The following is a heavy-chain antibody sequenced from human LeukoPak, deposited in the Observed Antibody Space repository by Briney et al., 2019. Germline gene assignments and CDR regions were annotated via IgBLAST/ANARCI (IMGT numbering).Heavy chain of an antibody. J-gene: IGHJ5*02. D-gene: IGHD3-22*01. V-gene: IGHV3-23*01. Sequence: GGSLRLSCAASGFTFSSFAMSWIRQAPGKGLEWVSSVSTSGVGTYYADSVRGRFTISRDNSKNTVFLQMNSLRAEDSAVYYCARGGKLSRWYYYDSSGYYYDNWFDPWGQGTLVTVSS. CDR2: VSTSGVGT. CDR1: GFTFSSFA. CDR3: ARGGKLSRWYYYDSSGYYYDNWFDP.